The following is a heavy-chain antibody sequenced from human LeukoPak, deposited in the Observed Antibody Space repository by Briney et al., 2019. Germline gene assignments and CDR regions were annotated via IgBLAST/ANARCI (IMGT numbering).Heavy chain of an antibody. J-gene: IGHJ6*02. CDR2: INPIADIA. V-gene: IGHV1-69*10. D-gene: IGHD6-13*01. Sequence: SVKVSCKASGGSFSRYTINWVRQAPGQGLEWMGGINPIADIASYAQKFLGGVTITADKSTSTAYMELNSLRSEDTAVYYCARWGAAAGTEFYYYYYGMDVWGQGTTVTVSS. CDR3: ARWGAAAGTEFYYYYYGMDV. CDR1: GGSFSRYT.